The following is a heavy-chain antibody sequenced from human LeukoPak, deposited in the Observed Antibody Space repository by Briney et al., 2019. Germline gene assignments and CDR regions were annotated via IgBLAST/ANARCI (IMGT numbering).Heavy chain of an antibody. V-gene: IGHV3-21*04. J-gene: IGHJ4*02. D-gene: IGHD3-22*01. Sequence: GGSLRLSCAASGFTFSSYSMNWVRQAPGKGLEWVSSISSSSSYIYYADSVKGRFTISRDNAKNSLYLQMNSLRTADTALYYCAKEKDSSGYYYGVDYWGQGTLVTVSS. CDR1: GFTFSSYS. CDR3: AKEKDSSGYYYGVDY. CDR2: ISSSSSYI.